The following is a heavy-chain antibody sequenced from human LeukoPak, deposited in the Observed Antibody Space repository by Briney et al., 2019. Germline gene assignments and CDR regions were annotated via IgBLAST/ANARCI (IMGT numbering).Heavy chain of an antibody. D-gene: IGHD3-10*01. CDR3: ARDVSNCYGSGSYYHGFDY. CDR1: GYTFTSYD. CDR2: MNPNSGNT. V-gene: IGHV1-8*02. Sequence: GASVKVSCKASGYTFTSYDINWVRQATGQGLEWMGWMNPNSGNTGYAQKFQGRVTMTRDTSISTAYMELSRLRSDDTAVYYCARDVSNCYGSGSYYHGFDYWGQGTLVTVSS. J-gene: IGHJ4*02.